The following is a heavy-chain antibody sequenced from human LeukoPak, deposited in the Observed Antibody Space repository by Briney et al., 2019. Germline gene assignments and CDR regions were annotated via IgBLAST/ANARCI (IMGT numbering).Heavy chain of an antibody. CDR3: ARDRGGQMATIGRNAFDI. CDR2: IIPIFGTA. V-gene: IGHV1-69*13. Sequence: GASVKVSCKASGGTFSSYAISWVPQAPGQGLEWMGGIIPIFGTANYAQKFQGRVTITADESTSTAYMELSSLRSEDTAVYYCARDRGGQMATIGRNAFDIWGQGTMVTVSS. J-gene: IGHJ3*02. CDR1: GGTFSSYA. D-gene: IGHD5-24*01.